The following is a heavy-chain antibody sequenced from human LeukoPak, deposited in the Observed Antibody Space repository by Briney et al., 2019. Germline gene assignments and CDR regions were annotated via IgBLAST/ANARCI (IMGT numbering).Heavy chain of an antibody. J-gene: IGHJ4*02. CDR1: GGTFSSYA. CDR2: IIPIFGTA. D-gene: IGHD6-13*01. V-gene: IGHV1-69*05. CDR3: ARGHTRVGSSISGLDY. Sequence: ASVKVSCKASGGTFSSYAISWVRQAPGQRLEWMGGIIPIFGTANYAQKFQGRVTITTDESTSTAYMELSSLRSEDTAVDYCARGHTRVGSSISGLDYWGQGALVTVSS.